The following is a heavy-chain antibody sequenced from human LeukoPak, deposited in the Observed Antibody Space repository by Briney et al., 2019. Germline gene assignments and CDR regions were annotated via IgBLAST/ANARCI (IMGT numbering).Heavy chain of an antibody. V-gene: IGHV3-23*01. CDR3: AKNSGSYVRGYYFDY. D-gene: IGHD1-26*01. J-gene: IGHJ4*02. CDR1: GFTFSTHA. Sequence: PGGSLRLSCAASGFTFSTHAMTWVRQAPGKGLEWVSGINYDGGITYYADSVKGRFTISRDNSKNTLYLQMNSLRAEDTAVYYCAKNSGSYVRGYYFDYWGQGTLATVSS. CDR2: INYDGGIT.